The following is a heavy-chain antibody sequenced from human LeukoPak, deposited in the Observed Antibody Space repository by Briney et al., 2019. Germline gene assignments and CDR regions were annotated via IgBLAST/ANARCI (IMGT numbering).Heavy chain of an antibody. V-gene: IGHV3-7*04. Sequence: PGGSLRLSCAASGFTSSSFWMSWVRQAPGRGLEWVANIKQDGSEKYYVDSVKGRFTISRDNAKNSLYLEMNSLRAEDTAVYYCAREYNYGPLSDYWGQGTLVTVSS. CDR2: IKQDGSEK. J-gene: IGHJ4*02. CDR3: AREYNYGPLSDY. D-gene: IGHD5-18*01. CDR1: GFTSSSFW.